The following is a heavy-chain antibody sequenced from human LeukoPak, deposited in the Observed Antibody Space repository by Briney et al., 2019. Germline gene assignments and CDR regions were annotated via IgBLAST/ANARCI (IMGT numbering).Heavy chain of an antibody. Sequence: SETLSLTCAVSGGSISSSNWWSWVRQPPGKGLEWIGEIYHSGSTNYNPSLKSRVTISVDKSKNQFSLKLSSVTAADTAVYYCARANSGSHSHFQYWGQGTLVTVSS. CDR2: IYHSGST. CDR3: ARANSGSHSHFQY. D-gene: IGHD1-26*01. V-gene: IGHV4-4*02. J-gene: IGHJ1*01. CDR1: GGSISSSNW.